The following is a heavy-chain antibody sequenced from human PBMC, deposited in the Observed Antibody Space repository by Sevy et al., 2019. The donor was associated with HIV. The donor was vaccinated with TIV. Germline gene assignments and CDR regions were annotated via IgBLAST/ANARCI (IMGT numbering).Heavy chain of an antibody. V-gene: IGHV1-69*13. CDR3: ARFGGRYYGSGSYYNFDY. J-gene: IGHJ4*02. CDR2: IIPIFGTA. CDR1: GGTFSSYA. D-gene: IGHD3-10*01. Sequence: ASVKVSCKASGGTFSSYAISWVRQAPGQGLEWMGGIIPIFGTANYAQMFQGRVTITADESTSTAYMELSSLRSEDTAVYYCARFGGRYYGSGSYYNFDYWGQGTLVTVSS.